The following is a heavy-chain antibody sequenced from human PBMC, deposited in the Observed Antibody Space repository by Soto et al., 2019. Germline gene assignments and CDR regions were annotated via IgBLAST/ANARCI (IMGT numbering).Heavy chain of an antibody. CDR2: ISAYNGNT. CDR3: ARGRRLDYIWGSYRSEAFDI. V-gene: IGHV1-18*01. D-gene: IGHD3-16*02. J-gene: IGHJ3*02. CDR1: GYTFTSYG. Sequence: GTSVKVSCKASGYTFTSYGISWVRQAPGQGLEWMGWISAYNGNTNYAQKLQGRVTMTTDTSTSTAYMELRSLRSDDTAVYYCARGRRLDYIWGSYRSEAFDIWGQGTMDTGSS.